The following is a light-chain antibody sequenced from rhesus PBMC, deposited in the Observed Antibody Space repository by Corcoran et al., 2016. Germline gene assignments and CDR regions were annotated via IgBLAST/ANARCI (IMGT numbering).Light chain of an antibody. Sequence: DIQMTQSPSSLSASVGDRVTITCRASQGISNSLSWYQETPGKAPKHLIYDASTLQRGVPSRFSGSVSGTDFTITISSLHPEDFATYYCLQYNSDPLTFGGVTKVEIK. CDR2: DAS. CDR3: LQYNSDPLT. J-gene: IGKJ4*01. CDR1: QGISNS. V-gene: IGKV1-43*02.